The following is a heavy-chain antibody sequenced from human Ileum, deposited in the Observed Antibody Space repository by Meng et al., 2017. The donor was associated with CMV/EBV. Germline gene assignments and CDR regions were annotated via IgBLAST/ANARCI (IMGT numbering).Heavy chain of an antibody. J-gene: IGHJ4*02. CDR1: GYTFNSNN. D-gene: IGHD1-26*01. V-gene: IGHV7-4-1*02. CDR3: ARDGLSGRYFDY. Sequence: SCKASGYTFNSNNIIWVRQAPGQGPEWMGWIDTNTGNPTYAQGFTGRFVFSLDTSVSTASLQISSLKAEDTAVYYCARDGLSGRYFDYWGQGTLVTVSS. CDR2: IDTNTGNP.